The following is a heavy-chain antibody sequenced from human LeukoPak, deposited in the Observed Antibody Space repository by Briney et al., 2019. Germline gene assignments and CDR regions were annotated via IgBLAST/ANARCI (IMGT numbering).Heavy chain of an antibody. CDR1: GYSISSGYY. J-gene: IGHJ4*02. D-gene: IGHD1-26*01. Sequence: PSETLSLTCAVSGYSISSGYYWGWIRQPPGKGLEWIGSIYHSGSTYYNPSLKSRVTISVDTSKNQFSLKLSSVTAADTAVYYCARQGGDYFDYWGQGTLVTVPS. V-gene: IGHV4-38-2*01. CDR3: ARQGGDYFDY. CDR2: IYHSGST.